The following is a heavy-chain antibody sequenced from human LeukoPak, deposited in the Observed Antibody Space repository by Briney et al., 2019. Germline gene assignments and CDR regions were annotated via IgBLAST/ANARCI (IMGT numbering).Heavy chain of an antibody. CDR2: ISGSGGST. V-gene: IGHV3-23*01. CDR3: ASRDY. CDR1: GSSVSSNV. Sequence: GGSLRLPCAISGSSVSSNVMNWVRQAPGKGLEWVSAISGSGGSTYYADSVKGRFTISRDNSKNTLYLQMNSLGADDTAVYYCASRDYWGQGTLVTVSS. J-gene: IGHJ4*02. D-gene: IGHD5-24*01.